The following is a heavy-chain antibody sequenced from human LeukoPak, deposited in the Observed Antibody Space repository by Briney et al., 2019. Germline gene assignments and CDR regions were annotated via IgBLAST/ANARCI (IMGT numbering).Heavy chain of an antibody. CDR1: GGSFSGYY. D-gene: IGHD4-17*01. CDR3: ARVAVTSLGDDY. V-gene: IGHV4-34*01. CDR2: INHSGST. J-gene: IGHJ4*02. Sequence: SETLSLTCAVYGGSFSGYYWSWIRQPPGKGLEWIGEINHSGSTNYNPSLKSRVTISVDTSKNQFSLKLSSVTAADTAVYYCARVAVTSLGDDYWGQGTLVTVSS.